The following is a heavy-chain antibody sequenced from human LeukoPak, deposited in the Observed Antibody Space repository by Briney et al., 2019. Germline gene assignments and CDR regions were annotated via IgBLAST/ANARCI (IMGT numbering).Heavy chain of an antibody. CDR1: ARSISSYY. Sequence: PSETRSLTSTVAARSISSYYWGWVRHPAGKGLEWIGRIYTSGSTNYNPSLKSRVTISVDTSKIQFSLKLSSVTAADTAVYYCARVDRSGWWEGGWFDPWGQGTLVTVSS. CDR2: IYTSGST. CDR3: ARVDRSGWWEGGWFDP. J-gene: IGHJ5*02. D-gene: IGHD6-19*01. V-gene: IGHV4-4*07.